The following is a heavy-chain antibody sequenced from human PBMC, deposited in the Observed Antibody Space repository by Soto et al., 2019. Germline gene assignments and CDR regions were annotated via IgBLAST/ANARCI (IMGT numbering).Heavy chain of an antibody. D-gene: IGHD2-8*01. J-gene: IGHJ4*02. CDR2: ISGGGDTT. Sequence: EVQLLESGGGLVQPGGSLRLTCAASGFTFSSYGISWIRLSPGKGLEWVSVISGGGDTTYYTPSVQGRFTISRDDFRNXLYLQMNSLRTEDTAIYYCAKLRDFVVLPAGILDYWGPGTLVTVSS. CDR1: GFTFSSYG. V-gene: IGHV3-23*01. CDR3: AKLRDFVVLPAGILDY.